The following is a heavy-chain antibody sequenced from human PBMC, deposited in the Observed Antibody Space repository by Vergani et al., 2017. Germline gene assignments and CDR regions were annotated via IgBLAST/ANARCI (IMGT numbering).Heavy chain of an antibody. V-gene: IGHV4-61*02. J-gene: IGHJ3*01. CDR2: IYTSGDT. Sequence: QVQLQESGPGLVKPSQTLSLTCTVSGGSFSTGGQSWTWLRQSAGKGLEWIGRIYTSGDTNYNPSRRSRAIMSVDASKKQLSLKVTSVTTADTAVSYCARDGGEYDKDALDVWGQGTKVTVTS. CDR1: GGSFSTGGQS. CDR3: ARDGGEYDKDALDV. D-gene: IGHD2-21*01.